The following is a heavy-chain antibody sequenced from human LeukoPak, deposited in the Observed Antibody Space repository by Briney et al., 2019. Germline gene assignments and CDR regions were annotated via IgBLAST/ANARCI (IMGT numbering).Heavy chain of an antibody. CDR2: INHSGST. J-gene: IGHJ4*02. Sequence: PSETLSLTCAVYGGSFSGYYWSWIRQPPGKGLEWIGEINHSGSTNYNPSLKSRVTISVDTSKNQFSLKLSSVTAADTAVYYCTRVGGLWFGESSFDYWGQGTLVTVSS. D-gene: IGHD3-10*01. V-gene: IGHV4-34*01. CDR1: GGSFSGYY. CDR3: TRVGGLWFGESSFDY.